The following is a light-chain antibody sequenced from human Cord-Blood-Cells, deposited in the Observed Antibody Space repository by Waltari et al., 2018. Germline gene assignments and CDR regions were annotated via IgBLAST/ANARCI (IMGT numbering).Light chain of an antibody. CDR1: QSISSY. CDR2: AAS. CDR3: QQSYSTPPIT. Sequence: DIQMTQSPSSLSASVGDRVTITCRASQSISSYLNWYQQKPGKAPKLLIYAASSLQSGVPSRFSGSGSGTDFTLTISSLQPEDFATYYCQQSYSTPPITFGQGSFLEMK. J-gene: IGKJ5*01. V-gene: IGKV1-39*01.